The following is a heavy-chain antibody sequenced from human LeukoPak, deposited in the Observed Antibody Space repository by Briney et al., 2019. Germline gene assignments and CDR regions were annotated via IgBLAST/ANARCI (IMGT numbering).Heavy chain of an antibody. CDR3: AREFDYGDYMDY. Sequence: GGSLRLSCAASGFTFSSYEMNWVRQAPGKGLEWVLYISSSGSTIYYADSVKGRFTISRDNAKNSLYLQMNSLRAEDTAVYYCAREFDYGDYMDYWGQGTLVTVSS. J-gene: IGHJ4*02. CDR2: ISSSGSTI. V-gene: IGHV3-48*03. CDR1: GFTFSSYE. D-gene: IGHD4-17*01.